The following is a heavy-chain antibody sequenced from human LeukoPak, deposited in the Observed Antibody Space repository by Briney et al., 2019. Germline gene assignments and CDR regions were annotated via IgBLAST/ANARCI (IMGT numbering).Heavy chain of an antibody. CDR2: INPNSGGT. CDR1: GYTFTGYY. J-gene: IGHJ4*02. CDR3: ARDPPRYGALYYFDY. V-gene: IGHV1-2*02. D-gene: IGHD4/OR15-4a*01. Sequence: ASVKVSCKASGYTFTGYYMHWGRQAPGQGLEWMGWINPNSGGTNYAQKFQGRVTMTRDTSISTAYMELSRLRSDDTAVYYCARDPPRYGALYYFDYWGQGTLVTVSS.